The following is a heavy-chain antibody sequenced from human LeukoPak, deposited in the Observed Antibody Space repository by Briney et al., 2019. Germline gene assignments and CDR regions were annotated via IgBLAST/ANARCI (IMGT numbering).Heavy chain of an antibody. CDR3: AKIAGGSYSYNWFDP. CDR2: LYSGGST. V-gene: IGHV3-53*01. CDR1: GFTVRSKY. Sequence: GGSLRLSCAASGFTVRSKYMSWVRQAPGKGLEWVSVLYSGGSTYYADSVEGRFTISRDNSNNTLYLQMISLRGDDTAVYYCAKIAGGSYSYNWFDPWGQGTLVTVSS. D-gene: IGHD1-26*01. J-gene: IGHJ5*02.